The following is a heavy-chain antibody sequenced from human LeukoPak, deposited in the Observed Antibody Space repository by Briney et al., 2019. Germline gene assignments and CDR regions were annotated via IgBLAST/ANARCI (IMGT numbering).Heavy chain of an antibody. CDR2: IYYSGST. D-gene: IGHD3-22*01. J-gene: IGHJ4*02. CDR1: GGSFSSSNYY. CDR3: AREAYYYDSSGYYGRSFDY. V-gene: IGHV4-39*07. Sequence: SETLSLTCTVYGGSFSSSNYYWGWIRQPPGKGLDWIGSIYYSGSTYYNPSLKGRVTISVDTSKNQFSLKLSSVTAADTAVYYCAREAYYYDSSGYYGRSFDYWGQGTLVTVSS.